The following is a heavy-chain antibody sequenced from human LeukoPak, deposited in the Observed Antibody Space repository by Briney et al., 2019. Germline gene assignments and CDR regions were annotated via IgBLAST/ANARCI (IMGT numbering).Heavy chain of an antibody. D-gene: IGHD1-26*01. J-gene: IGHJ1*01. CDR1: GFSFSNYW. CDR3: VWGGSYYNH. Sequence: GGSLRLSCAASGFSFSNYWMTWVRQAPGKGLEWVANMKQDGSEKYYVDSVKGRFTISRDNAKNSLYLQMYTLRAEDTAVYFCVWGGSYYNHWGQGTLVTVSS. CDR2: MKQDGSEK. V-gene: IGHV3-7*04.